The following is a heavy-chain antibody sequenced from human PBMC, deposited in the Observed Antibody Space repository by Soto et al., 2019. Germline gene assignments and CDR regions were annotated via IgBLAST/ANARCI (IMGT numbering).Heavy chain of an antibody. CDR2: ISYDGSNK. CDR1: GFTFSSYA. Sequence: GGSLRLSCAASGFTFSSYAMHWVRQAPGKGLEWVAVISYDGSNKYYADSVKGRFTISRDNSKNTLYLQMNSLRAEDTAVYYCATARVAGNSDLDYWGQGTLVTVSS. CDR3: ATARVAGNSDLDY. D-gene: IGHD6-19*01. J-gene: IGHJ4*02. V-gene: IGHV3-30-3*01.